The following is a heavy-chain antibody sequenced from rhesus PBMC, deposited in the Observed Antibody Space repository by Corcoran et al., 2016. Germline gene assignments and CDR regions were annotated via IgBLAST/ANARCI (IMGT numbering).Heavy chain of an antibody. J-gene: IGHJ4*01. CDR2: ISGSGEST. CDR3: ARESVLVVVAIGAFDY. V-gene: IGHV4-173*01. Sequence: QLQLQESGPGLVKPSETLSLTCAVSGGFISSNYWSWIRQPPGKGLEWIGRISGSGESTHYNPSLKSRVTISTYTSKNQFSLKLSSVTAADTAVYYCARESVLVVVAIGAFDYWGQGVLVTVSS. D-gene: IGHD2-21*01. CDR1: GGFISSNY.